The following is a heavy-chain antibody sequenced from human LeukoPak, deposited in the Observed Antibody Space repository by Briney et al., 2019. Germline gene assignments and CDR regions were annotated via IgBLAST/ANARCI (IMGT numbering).Heavy chain of an antibody. Sequence: GGSLRLSCAASGFTFSSYAMSWVRQAPGKGLDWVSAISGSGGSTYYADSVKGRFNISRDNSKNTLYLQMNSLRADDTAVYYCAKHREWDDYAEYDYWGQGTLVTVSS. D-gene: IGHD4-17*01. V-gene: IGHV3-23*01. CDR3: AKHREWDDYAEYDY. CDR1: GFTFSSYA. CDR2: ISGSGGST. J-gene: IGHJ4*02.